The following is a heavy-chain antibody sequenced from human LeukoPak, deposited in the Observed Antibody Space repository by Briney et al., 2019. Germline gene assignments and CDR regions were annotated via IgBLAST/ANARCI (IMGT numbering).Heavy chain of an antibody. V-gene: IGHV3-23*01. CDR1: GFTFSSYA. Sequence: GGSLRLSCAASGFTFSSYAMSWVRQAPGKGLEWVSAISGSGGSTYYADSVKGRFTISRNNSKNTAYLQMNSLKTEDTAVYYCTSLQYSSGWYGDYWGQGTLVTVSS. CDR3: TSLQYSSGWYGDY. J-gene: IGHJ4*02. D-gene: IGHD6-19*01. CDR2: ISGSGGST.